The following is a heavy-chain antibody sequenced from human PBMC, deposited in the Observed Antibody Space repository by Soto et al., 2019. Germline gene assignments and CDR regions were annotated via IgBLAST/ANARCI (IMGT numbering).Heavy chain of an antibody. Sequence: QVQLVQSGAEVKKPGASVKVSCKVSGYTLTELSMHWVRQAPGKGLEWMGGFDPEDGETIYAQKFQGRVNMTEDTSTDTAYMELSSLRSXDTAVXYCATVPGGGYDSNFDYWGQGTLVTVSS. CDR2: FDPEDGET. V-gene: IGHV1-24*01. CDR3: ATVPGGGYDSNFDY. CDR1: GYTLTELS. J-gene: IGHJ4*02. D-gene: IGHD5-12*01.